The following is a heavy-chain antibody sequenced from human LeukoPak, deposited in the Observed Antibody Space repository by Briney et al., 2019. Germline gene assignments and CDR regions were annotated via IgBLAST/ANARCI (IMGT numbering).Heavy chain of an antibody. J-gene: IGHJ6*02. CDR3: ARSPPPYCSSTSCYFGVYYYYGMDV. CDR2: INPNSGGT. D-gene: IGHD2-2*01. CDR1: GYTFTGYY. Sequence: GASVKVSCKASGYTFTGYYTHWVRQAPGQGLEWMGWINPNSGGTNYAQKFQGRVTMTRDTSISTAYMELSRLRSDDTAVYYCARSPPPYCSSTSCYFGVYYYYGMDVWGQGTTVTVSS. V-gene: IGHV1-2*02.